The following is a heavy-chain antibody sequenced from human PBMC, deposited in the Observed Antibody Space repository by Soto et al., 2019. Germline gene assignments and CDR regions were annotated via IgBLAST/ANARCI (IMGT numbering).Heavy chain of an antibody. Sequence: QVQLVESGGGLVKPGGSLRLSCAASGFTFSDYYMSWLRQAPGQGLEWVSYISSSGSSIYYADSVKGRFTISRDNAKNSLYLKMSSRRAEDTAVYYCARVVPGGGRSSYYYMDVWGKGTTVTVSS. CDR1: GFTFSDYY. CDR3: ARVVPGGGRSSYYYMDV. CDR2: ISSSGSSI. D-gene: IGHD6-6*01. V-gene: IGHV3-11*01. J-gene: IGHJ6*03.